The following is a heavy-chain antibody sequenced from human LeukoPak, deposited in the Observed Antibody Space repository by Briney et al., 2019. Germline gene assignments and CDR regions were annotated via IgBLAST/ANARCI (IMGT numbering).Heavy chain of an antibody. J-gene: IGHJ4*02. CDR2: IYYSGST. CDR1: GGSISSGGYY. Sequence: SETLSLTCTVSGGSISSGGYYWSWIRQHPGKGLEWIGYIYYSGSTYYNPSLKSRVTISVDTSKNQFSLKLSSVTAADTAVYYCARGQDTAGRFDYWGQGTLVTVSS. D-gene: IGHD5-18*01. V-gene: IGHV4-31*03. CDR3: ARGQDTAGRFDY.